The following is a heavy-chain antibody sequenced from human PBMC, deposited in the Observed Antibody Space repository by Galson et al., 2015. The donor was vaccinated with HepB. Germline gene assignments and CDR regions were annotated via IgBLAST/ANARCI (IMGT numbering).Heavy chain of an antibody. V-gene: IGHV1-46*01. CDR3: ARDTTDIVLMVYAFDY. Sequence: SVKVSCKASGYTFTSYYMHWVRQAPGQGLEWMGIINPSGGSTSYAQKFQGRVTMTRDTSTSTVYMELSSLRSEDTAVYYCARDTTDIVLMVYAFDYWGQGTLVTVSS. CDR2: INPSGGST. CDR1: GYTFTSYY. J-gene: IGHJ4*02. D-gene: IGHD2-8*01.